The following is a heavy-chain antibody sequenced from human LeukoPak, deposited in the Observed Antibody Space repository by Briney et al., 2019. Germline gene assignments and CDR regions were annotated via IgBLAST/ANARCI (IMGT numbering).Heavy chain of an antibody. J-gene: IGHJ6*04. CDR1: GGTFSSYA. Sequence: SVKVSCKASGGTFSSYAISWVRQAPGQGLEWMGGIIPIFGTANYAQKFQGRVTITTDESTSTAYMELSSLRSEDTAVYYCARVFVPPYCSSTSCKGMDVWGKGTTVTVSS. CDR2: IIPIFGTA. V-gene: IGHV1-69*05. D-gene: IGHD2-2*01. CDR3: ARVFVPPYCSSTSCKGMDV.